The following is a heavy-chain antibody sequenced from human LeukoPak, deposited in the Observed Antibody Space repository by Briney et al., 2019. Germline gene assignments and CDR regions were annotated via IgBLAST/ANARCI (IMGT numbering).Heavy chain of an antibody. J-gene: IGHJ4*02. Sequence: SETLSLTCAVSGYSISSGYYWDWIRQPPGKGLEWIGNIYHSGSTYYNPSLKSRVTISVDTSKNQFSLKLSSVTAPDTVVYYCARQYWDDSKLDYWGQGTLVTVSS. CDR3: ARQYWDDSKLDY. D-gene: IGHD3-22*01. V-gene: IGHV4-38-2*01. CDR1: GYSISSGYY. CDR2: IYHSGST.